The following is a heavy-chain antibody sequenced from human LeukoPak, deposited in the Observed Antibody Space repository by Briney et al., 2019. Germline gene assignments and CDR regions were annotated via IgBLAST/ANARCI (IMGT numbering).Heavy chain of an antibody. D-gene: IGHD1-26*01. Sequence: TGGSLRLSCAASGFTFSSYGMHWVRQAPGKGLEWVSSISSSSSYIYYADSVKGRFTISRDNAKNSLYLQMNSLRAEDTAVYYCARDLGVGATNYWGQGTLVTVSS. CDR2: ISSSSSYI. V-gene: IGHV3-21*01. CDR3: ARDLGVGATNY. CDR1: GFTFSSYG. J-gene: IGHJ4*02.